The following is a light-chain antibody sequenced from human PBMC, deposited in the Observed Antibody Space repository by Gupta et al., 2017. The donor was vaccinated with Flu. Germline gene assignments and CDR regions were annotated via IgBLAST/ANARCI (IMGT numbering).Light chain of an antibody. V-gene: IGKV1-5*03. CDR2: KAS. Sequence: DIQMPKSPSTLSASVGDRVTITCRASQSISSWLAWYQQKPGKAPKLLIYKASSLESGVPSRFSGSGSGTEFTLTISSLQPDDFATYYCQQYSSYSGTFGQGTKLEIK. J-gene: IGKJ2*01. CDR1: QSISSW. CDR3: QQYSSYSGT.